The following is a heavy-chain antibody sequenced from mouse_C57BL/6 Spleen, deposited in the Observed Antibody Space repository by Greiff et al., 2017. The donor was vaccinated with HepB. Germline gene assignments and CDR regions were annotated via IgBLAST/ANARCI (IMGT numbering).Heavy chain of an antibody. J-gene: IGHJ3*01. D-gene: IGHD2-4*01. CDR1: GFTFSSYS. Sequence: EVLLVESGGGLVKPGASLKLSCAASGFTFSSYSMPWVRQTPEKRLEWVATIIDGGSYTYYPDNVKGRYTISRDNAKNSLYLQMSNLTSEDAALYYCGRGDDYIAWFAYWGQGTLVTVSS. V-gene: IGHV5-4*01. CDR2: IIDGGSYT. CDR3: GRGDDYIAWFAY.